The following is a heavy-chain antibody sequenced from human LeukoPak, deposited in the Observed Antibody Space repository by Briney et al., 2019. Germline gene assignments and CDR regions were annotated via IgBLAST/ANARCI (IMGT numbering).Heavy chain of an antibody. CDR2: IGTAGDT. J-gene: IGHJ4*02. V-gene: IGHV3-13*01. Sequence: GGSLRLSCAASGFTFSSYDMHWVRQATGKGLEWVSAIGTAGDTYYPGSVKGRSTISRENAKNSLCLQMNSLRAGDTAVYYCARGTRLGAVDYWGQGTLVTVSS. CDR3: ARGTRLGAVDY. CDR1: GFTFSSYD. D-gene: IGHD3-16*01.